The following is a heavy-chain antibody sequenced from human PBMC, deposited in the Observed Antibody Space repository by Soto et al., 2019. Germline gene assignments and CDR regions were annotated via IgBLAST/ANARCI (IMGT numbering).Heavy chain of an antibody. D-gene: IGHD3-16*01. V-gene: IGHV3-48*02. Sequence: EVQLVESGGGLVQPGGSLRLSCAASGLTFSYYSMNWVRQAPGKGLEWLSYISTSGSTKYYADSVKGRFTISRDNANNSLYLQMSSLRDEDTAVYYCARVEGGFDILGQGTMVTVSS. CDR2: ISTSGSTK. J-gene: IGHJ3*02. CDR3: ARVEGGFDI. CDR1: GLTFSYYS.